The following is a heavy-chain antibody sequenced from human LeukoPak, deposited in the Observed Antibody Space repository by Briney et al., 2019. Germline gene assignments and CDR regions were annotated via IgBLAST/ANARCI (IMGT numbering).Heavy chain of an antibody. CDR2: ISGSGGST. J-gene: IGHJ6*03. V-gene: IGHV3-23*01. Sequence: GGTLRLSCAASGFTFSSYGMSWVRQAPGKGLEWVSAISGSGGSTYYADSVKGRFTISRDNSKNTLYLQMNSLRAEDTAVYYCARDRAPKYYDILTGYYGYYYYYYYMDVWGKGTTVTISS. D-gene: IGHD3-9*01. CDR3: ARDRAPKYYDILTGYYGYYYYYYYMDV. CDR1: GFTFSSYG.